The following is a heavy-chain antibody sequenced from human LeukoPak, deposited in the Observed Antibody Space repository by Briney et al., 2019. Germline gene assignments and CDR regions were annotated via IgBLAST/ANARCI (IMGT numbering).Heavy chain of an antibody. V-gene: IGHV3-33*06. CDR3: AKDLGLQYYDILTGSEFDY. CDR1: GFTFSSYG. CDR2: IWYDGSNK. D-gene: IGHD3-9*01. Sequence: PGGSLRLSCAASGFTFSSYGMHWVRQAPGKGLEWVAVIWYDGSNKYYADSVKGRFTISRDNSKNTLYLQMNSLRAEDTAVYYCAKDLGLQYYDILTGSEFDYWGQGTLVTVSS. J-gene: IGHJ4*02.